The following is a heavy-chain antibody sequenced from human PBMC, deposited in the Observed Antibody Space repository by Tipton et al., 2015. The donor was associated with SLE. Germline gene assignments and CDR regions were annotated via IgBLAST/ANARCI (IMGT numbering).Heavy chain of an antibody. CDR2: IHDGGST. Sequence: TLSLTCTVSGGSISSDSWSWIRQPPGKGLEWIGYIHDGGSTNYNPSLKSRVTISVDMAKNQFSLKLTPVTAADTAVYYCARGMVTWRGAIVGVDVWGQGTTVNISS. D-gene: IGHD2-21*02. V-gene: IGHV4-59*08. CDR1: GGSISSDS. J-gene: IGHJ6*02. CDR3: ARGMVTWRGAIVGVDV.